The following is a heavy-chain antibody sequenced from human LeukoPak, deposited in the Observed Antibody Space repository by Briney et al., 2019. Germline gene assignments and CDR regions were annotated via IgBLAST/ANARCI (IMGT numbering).Heavy chain of an antibody. V-gene: IGHV3-33*01. CDR3: ARGFLAFDF. CDR1: GFTFSRFN. CDR2: IWYDGTDT. Sequence: GGSQRLSCVASGFTFSRFNMHWVRQAPGKGLEWVALIWYDGTDTYYADSVMGRFTISRDDSKNTVYLQMNSLRAEDTAFYYRARGFLAFDFWGHGTLVTVSS. D-gene: IGHD3-3*01. J-gene: IGHJ4*01.